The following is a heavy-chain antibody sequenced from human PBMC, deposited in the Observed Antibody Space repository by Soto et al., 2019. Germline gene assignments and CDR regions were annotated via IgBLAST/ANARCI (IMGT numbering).Heavy chain of an antibody. D-gene: IGHD3-10*01. Sequence: LSLTCAVSGGSISSGGYSWSWIRQPPGKGLEWIGYIYHSGSTYYNPSLKSRVTISVDRSKNQFSLKLSSVTAADTAVYYCARGLNYYGSGSYYNAAYYYYGMDVWGQGTTVTVSS. CDR1: GGSISSGGYS. CDR3: ARGLNYYGSGSYYNAAYYYYGMDV. V-gene: IGHV4-30-2*01. CDR2: IYHSGST. J-gene: IGHJ6*02.